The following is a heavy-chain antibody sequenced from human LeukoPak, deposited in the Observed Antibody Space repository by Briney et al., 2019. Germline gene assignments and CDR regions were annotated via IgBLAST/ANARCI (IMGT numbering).Heavy chain of an antibody. J-gene: IGHJ5*02. D-gene: IGHD4-17*01. CDR3: ARHMTTANNWFDL. Sequence: ASVKVSCKASGYTFTGYYMHWVRQAPGQGLEWMGWINPNSGGTNYEQKFQGRVIMTRDTSISTAYMELSRLRSDDTAVYYCARHMTTANNWFDLWGQGTLVTASS. CDR2: INPNSGGT. CDR1: GYTFTGYY. V-gene: IGHV1-2*02.